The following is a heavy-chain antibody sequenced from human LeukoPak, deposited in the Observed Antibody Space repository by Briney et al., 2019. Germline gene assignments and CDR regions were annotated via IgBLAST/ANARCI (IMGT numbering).Heavy chain of an antibody. Sequence: EASVKVSCKASGYTFTSYAMNWVRQAPGQGLEWMGWINTHTGNPTYAQGFTGRFVFSLDTSVSTAYLQISSLKAEDTALYYCARRESVVHNWFDFWGQGTLVTVSS. CDR1: GYTFTSYA. V-gene: IGHV7-4-1*02. CDR2: INTHTGNP. D-gene: IGHD2-15*01. CDR3: ARRESVVHNWFDF. J-gene: IGHJ5*01.